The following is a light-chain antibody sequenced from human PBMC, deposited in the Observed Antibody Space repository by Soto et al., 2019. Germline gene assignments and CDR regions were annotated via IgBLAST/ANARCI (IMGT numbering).Light chain of an antibody. J-gene: IGLJ3*02. CDR2: EGS. V-gene: IGLV2-23*01. CDR1: SSDVGSYNL. Sequence: QSALTQPASVSGSPGQSITISCTGTSSDVGSYNLVSWYQHHPGKAPKLMLYEGSKRPSGISDRFSGSKSGNTASLTISGLQAEDEADYYCCSYAGSSWVFGGGTQLTVL. CDR3: CSYAGSSWV.